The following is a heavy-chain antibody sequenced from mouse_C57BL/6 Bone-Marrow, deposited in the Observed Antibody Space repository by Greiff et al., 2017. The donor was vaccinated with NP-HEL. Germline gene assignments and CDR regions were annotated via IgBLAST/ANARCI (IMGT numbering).Heavy chain of an antibody. CDR3: ARLLLGYFDV. D-gene: IGHD1-1*01. CDR2: IDPEDGET. CDR1: GFNIKDYY. Sequence: EVQVVESGAELVKPGASVKLSCTASGFNIKDYYMHWVKQRTEQGLEWIGRIDPEDGETKYVPKFQGKATITADTSSNTAYLQLSSLTSEDTAVYYCARLLLGYFDVWGTGTTVTVSS. J-gene: IGHJ1*03. V-gene: IGHV14-2*01.